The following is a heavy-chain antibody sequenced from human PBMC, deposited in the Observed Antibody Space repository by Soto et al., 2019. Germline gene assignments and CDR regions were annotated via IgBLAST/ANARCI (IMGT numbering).Heavy chain of an antibody. Sequence: GGSLRLSCAASGFTFSSYGMHWVRQAPGKGLEWVAVIWYDGSNKYYADSVKGRFTISRDNSKNTLYLQMNSLRAEDTAVYYCARGLLVEAAAAVAPVGPRWGQGTLVTVSS. CDR3: ARGLLVEAAAAVAPVGPR. J-gene: IGHJ4*02. D-gene: IGHD6-13*01. V-gene: IGHV3-33*01. CDR1: GFTFSSYG. CDR2: IWYDGSNK.